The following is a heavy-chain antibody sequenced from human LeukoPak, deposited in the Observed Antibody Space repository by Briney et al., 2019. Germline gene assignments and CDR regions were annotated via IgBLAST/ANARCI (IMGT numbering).Heavy chain of an antibody. V-gene: IGHV3-21*01. D-gene: IGHD2-21*02. CDR3: ARDKRAYCGGDCSTDY. CDR1: GFTFSSYS. Sequence: GGSLRLSCAASGFTFSSYSMNWVRQAPGKGLEWVSSISSSSSYIYYADSVKGRFTISRDNAKNSPYLQMNSLRAEDTAVYYCARDKRAYCGGDCSTDYWGQGTLVTVSS. J-gene: IGHJ4*02. CDR2: ISSSSSYI.